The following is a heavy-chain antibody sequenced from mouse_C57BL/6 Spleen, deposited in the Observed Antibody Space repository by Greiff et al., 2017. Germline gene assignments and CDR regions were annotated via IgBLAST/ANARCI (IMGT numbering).Heavy chain of an antibody. CDR2: IYPGDGDT. V-gene: IGHV1-82*01. CDR3: ARRKRGNYDYAMDY. CDR1: GYAFSSSW. J-gene: IGHJ4*01. Sequence: VQRVESGPELVKPGASVKISCKASGYAFSSSWMNWVKQRPGKGLEWIGRIYPGDGDTNYNGKFKGKATLTADKSSSTAYMQLSSLTSEDSAVYFCARRKRGNYDYAMDYWGQGTSVTVSS. D-gene: IGHD2-1*01.